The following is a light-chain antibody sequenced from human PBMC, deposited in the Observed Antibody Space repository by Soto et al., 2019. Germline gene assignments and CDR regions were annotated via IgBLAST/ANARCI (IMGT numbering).Light chain of an antibody. CDR1: QSASSR. J-gene: IGKJ5*01. V-gene: IGKV3-20*01. Sequence: IVFNQVPSTLALSPGEVATLSWRASQSASSRLAWYQQRPGQAPRLLISGASSRATGIPDRFSGSGSGTDFTLTISRLEPEDFALYYCQHYAHNSPITFGQGTRLEIK. CDR3: QHYAHNSPIT. CDR2: GAS.